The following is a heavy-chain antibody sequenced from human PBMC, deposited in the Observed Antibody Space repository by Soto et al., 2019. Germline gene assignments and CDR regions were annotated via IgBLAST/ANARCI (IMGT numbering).Heavy chain of an antibody. D-gene: IGHD2-2*02. V-gene: IGHV5-10-1*01. Sequence: PGESLKISRKGTGYSFTSYLISWVRQMPGKGLEWLGRIDPSDSYTNYSPSFQGHVTIPAEKSIITAYLQWSSLKASDTAMYYYARRNVVVPAAIDYYYYGRDVRGQGTTVTASS. J-gene: IGHJ6*02. CDR3: ARRNVVVPAAIDYYYYGRDV. CDR1: GYSFTSYL. CDR2: IDPSDSYT.